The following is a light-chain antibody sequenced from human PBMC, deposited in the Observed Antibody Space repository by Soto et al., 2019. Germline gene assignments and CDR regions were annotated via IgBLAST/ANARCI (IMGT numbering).Light chain of an antibody. CDR2: DAS. CDR3: QQLNSYPLT. CDR1: QGISSF. Sequence: IQLAQSPSSLSASVGDRVTITCRASQGISSFLAWYQQKPGKAPKLLIYDASTLQSGVPSRFGASGSGTEFTLSSSILPPEDFATYYCQQLNSYPLTFGGGTKVDIK. J-gene: IGKJ4*01. V-gene: IGKV1-9*01.